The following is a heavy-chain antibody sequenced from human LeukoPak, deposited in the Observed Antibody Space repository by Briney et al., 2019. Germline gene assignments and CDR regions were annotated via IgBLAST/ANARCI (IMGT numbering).Heavy chain of an antibody. D-gene: IGHD3-3*01. CDR3: AKEVEPLWSGYTWFDP. V-gene: IGHV3-23*01. CDR2: IGGSGIST. J-gene: IGHJ5*02. CDR1: DFRFSSYA. Sequence: GGSLRLSCVLSDFRFSSYAMSWVRQAPGRGLEWVSGIGGSGISTFYADSVKGRFSISRDNSKNTVFLQMDSLRVEDTAVYHCAKEVEPLWSGYTWFDPWGQGTLVTVPS.